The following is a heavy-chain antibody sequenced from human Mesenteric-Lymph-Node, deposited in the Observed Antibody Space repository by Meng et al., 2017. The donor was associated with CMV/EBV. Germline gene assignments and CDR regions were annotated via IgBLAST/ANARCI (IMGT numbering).Heavy chain of an antibody. CDR2: INSDGSST. Sequence: GESLKISCAASGFTFSSYWMHWVRQAPGKGLVWVSRINSDGSSTSYADSVKGRFTISRDNAKNTLYLQMNSLRAEDTAVYYCAKSVGDDILTGYNWFDPWGQGTLVTVSS. V-gene: IGHV3-74*01. CDR3: AKSVGDDILTGYNWFDP. D-gene: IGHD3-9*01. CDR1: GFTFSSYW. J-gene: IGHJ5*02.